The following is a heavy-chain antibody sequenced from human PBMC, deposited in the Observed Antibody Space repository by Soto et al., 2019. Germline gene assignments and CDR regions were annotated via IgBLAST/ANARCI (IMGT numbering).Heavy chain of an antibody. D-gene: IGHD2-8*01. CDR1: GFTFSSYG. CDR2: ISYDGSNK. CDR3: AKAPGCTNGVCYHYYYYGMDV. Sequence: GGSLRLSCAASGFTFSSYGMHWVRQAPGKGLEWVAVISYDGSNKYYADSVKGRFTISRDNSKNTLYLQMNSLRAEDTAVYYCAKAPGCTNGVCYHYYYYGMDVWGQGTTVTVSS. V-gene: IGHV3-30*18. J-gene: IGHJ6*02.